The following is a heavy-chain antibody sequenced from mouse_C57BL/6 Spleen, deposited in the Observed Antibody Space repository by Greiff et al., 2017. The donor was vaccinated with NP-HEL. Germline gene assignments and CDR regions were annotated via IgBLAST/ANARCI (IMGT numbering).Heavy chain of an antibody. Sequence: EVMLVESGGGLVQPGGSLSLSCAASGFTFTDYYMSWVRQPPGKALEWLGFIRNKANGYTTEYSASVKGRFTISRDNSQSILYLQMNALRAEDSATYYCARYELGKNFDYWGQGTTLTVSS. CDR1: GFTFTDYY. J-gene: IGHJ2*01. CDR2: IRNKANGYTT. CDR3: ARYELGKNFDY. V-gene: IGHV7-3*01. D-gene: IGHD4-1*01.